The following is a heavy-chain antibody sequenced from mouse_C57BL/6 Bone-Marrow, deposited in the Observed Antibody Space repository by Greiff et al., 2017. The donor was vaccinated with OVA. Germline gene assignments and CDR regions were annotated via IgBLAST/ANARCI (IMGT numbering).Heavy chain of an antibody. Sequence: EVKVVESGAELVRPGASVKLSCTASGFNIKDDYMHWVKQRPEQGLEWIGWIDPENGDTEYASKFQGKATITADTSSNTAYLQLSSLTSEDTAVYYCTTEAYWGQGTLVTVSA. CDR1: GFNIKDDY. CDR3: TTEAY. J-gene: IGHJ3*01. V-gene: IGHV14-4*01. CDR2: IDPENGDT.